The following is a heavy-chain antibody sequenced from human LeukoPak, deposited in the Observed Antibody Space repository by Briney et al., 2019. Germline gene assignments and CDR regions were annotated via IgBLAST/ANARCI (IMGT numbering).Heavy chain of an antibody. D-gene: IGHD3-22*01. CDR1: GFTFDDYA. CDR2: ISWNSGSI. V-gene: IGHV3-9*01. J-gene: IGHJ4*02. Sequence: GGSLRLSCAASGFTFDDYAMHWVRHAPGKGLEWVSGISWNSGSIGYADSVKGRFTISRDNAKNSLYLQMNSLRAEDTALYYCAKGGRYYYDSSGYLGGDYWGQGTLVTVSS. CDR3: AKGGRYYYDSSGYLGGDY.